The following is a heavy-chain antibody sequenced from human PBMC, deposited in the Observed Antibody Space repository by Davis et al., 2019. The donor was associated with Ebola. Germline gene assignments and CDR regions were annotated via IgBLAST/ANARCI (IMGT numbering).Heavy chain of an antibody. D-gene: IGHD6-13*01. CDR2: ISYDGSHK. V-gene: IGHV3-30*03. J-gene: IGHJ6*04. CDR1: GFTFSTYG. CDR3: ARDGIATFGKVKYYYGMDV. Sequence: GGSLRLSCAASGFTFSTYGMHWVRQAPGKGLEWVAVISYDGSHKYSADSVRGRFTISRDNSKNTLDLQMNSLRVEDTAVYYCARDGIATFGKVKYYYGMDVWGKGTTVTVSS.